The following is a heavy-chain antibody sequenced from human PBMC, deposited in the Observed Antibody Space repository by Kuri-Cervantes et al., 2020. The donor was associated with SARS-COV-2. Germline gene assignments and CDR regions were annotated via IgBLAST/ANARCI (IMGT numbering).Heavy chain of an antibody. CDR2: INHSGST. V-gene: IGHV4-34*01. CDR3: AGSPGGVFDC. CDR1: GGSFSAYY. D-gene: IGHD3-16*01. Sequence: GSLRLSCAVYGGSFSAYYWSWIRQPPGKGLEWIGEINHSGSTNYNPSLKSRATISVDTSKHQSSLKLSSVTAADTAVYYCAGSPGGVFDCWGQGTLVTVSS. J-gene: IGHJ4*02.